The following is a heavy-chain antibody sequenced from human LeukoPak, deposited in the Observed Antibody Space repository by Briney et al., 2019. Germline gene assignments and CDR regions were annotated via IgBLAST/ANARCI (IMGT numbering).Heavy chain of an antibody. CDR3: ARVCSGTSCSYEDAFDI. CDR1: GFTFSSYG. J-gene: IGHJ3*02. D-gene: IGHD2-2*01. V-gene: IGHV3-33*01. CDR2: IWYDGSNK. Sequence: PGGSLRLSCAASGFTFSSYGMHWVRQAPGKGLEWVAVIWYDGSNKYYADSVKGRFTISRDNSKNTLYLQMNSLRAEDTAVYYCARVCSGTSCSYEDAFDIWGQGTMVTVSS.